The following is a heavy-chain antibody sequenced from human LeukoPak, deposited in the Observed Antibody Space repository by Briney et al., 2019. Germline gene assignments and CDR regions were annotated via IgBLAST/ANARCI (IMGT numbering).Heavy chain of an antibody. CDR1: GYSFMTYW. V-gene: IGHV5-51*01. J-gene: IGHJ3*02. CDR2: IYPGDSDT. Sequence: GESLKISCQASGYSFMTYWIGWVRQMPGKGMEWMAIIYPGDSDTKYSPSFQDQVTISADKSINTAYLHWRSLKASDTAMYYCARLSMIDTFDIWGLGIVVTVSS. CDR3: ARLSMIDTFDI. D-gene: IGHD3-22*01.